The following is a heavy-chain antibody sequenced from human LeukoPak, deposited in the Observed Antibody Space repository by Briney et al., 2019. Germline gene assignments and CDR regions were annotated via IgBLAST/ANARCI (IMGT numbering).Heavy chain of an antibody. CDR1: GFTFSSYG. CDR2: ISGSASST. CDR3: PRPRLYDAFDF. D-gene: IGHD2-2*02. Sequence: PGGSLRLSCAASGFTFSSYGMSWVRQAPGKGLEWVSAISGSASSTYYADSVKGRFTISRDNSKNTLYLQMNSLRADDCAMKAVPRPRLYDAFDFWGQGTVVTVSS. J-gene: IGHJ3*01. V-gene: IGHV3-23*01.